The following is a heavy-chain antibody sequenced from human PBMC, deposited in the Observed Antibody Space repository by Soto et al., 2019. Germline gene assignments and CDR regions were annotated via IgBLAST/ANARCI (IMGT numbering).Heavy chain of an antibody. CDR3: ARDEYYDSSGYYL. V-gene: IGHV4-34*01. J-gene: IGHJ5*02. D-gene: IGHD3-22*01. CDR1: GGSFSGYY. Sequence: QVQLQQWGAGLLKPSATLSLTCAVYGGSFSGYYWSWIRQPPGKGLGWLGEINHSGRTNYNPSLNRRVTISVDTSKNQYTLKLSSVTAANTAVYYGARDEYYDSSGYYLWGQGTLVTVSS. CDR2: INHSGRT.